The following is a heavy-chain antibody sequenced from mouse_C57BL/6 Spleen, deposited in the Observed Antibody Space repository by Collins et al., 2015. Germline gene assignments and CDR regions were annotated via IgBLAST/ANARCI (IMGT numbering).Heavy chain of an antibody. Sequence: QVQLQQSGAELARPGASVKLSCKASGYTFTSYWMQWVKQRPGQGLEWIGAIYPGDGDTRYTQKFKGKATLTADKSSSTAYMQLSSLASEDSAVYYCARDYYGSSYCFDYWGQGTTLTVSS. CDR3: ARDYYGSSYCFDY. CDR1: GYTFTSYW. CDR2: IYPGDGDT. D-gene: IGHD1-1*01. V-gene: IGHV1-87*01. J-gene: IGHJ2*01.